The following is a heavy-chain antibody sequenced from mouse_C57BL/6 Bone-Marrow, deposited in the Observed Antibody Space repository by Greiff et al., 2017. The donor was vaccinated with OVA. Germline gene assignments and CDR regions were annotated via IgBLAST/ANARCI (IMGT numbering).Heavy chain of an antibody. CDR3: ARDHYYGSSYGNY. Sequence: DVQLQESGGGLVKPGGSLKLSCAASGFTFSSYAMSWVRQTPEKRLEWVATISDGGSYTYYPANVKGRFTISRDNAKNNLYLQMSHLKSEDTAMYYCARDHYYGSSYGNYWGQGTTLTVSS. D-gene: IGHD1-1*01. CDR1: GFTFSSYA. V-gene: IGHV5-4*01. J-gene: IGHJ2*01. CDR2: ISDGGSYT.